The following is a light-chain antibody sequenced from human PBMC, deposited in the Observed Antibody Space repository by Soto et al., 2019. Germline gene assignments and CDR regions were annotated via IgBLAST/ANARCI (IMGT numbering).Light chain of an antibody. CDR3: QQYGSSPLT. CDR2: RAS. V-gene: IGKV3-20*01. Sequence: IVLTQSPGTLSLSPGERATLSRRASQSVSSSYLAWYQQKPGQAPKVLIYRASSRATGIPDRFSGSGSGTDFTLTISRLEPEDFAVYYCQQYGSSPLTFGGGTKVDIK. CDR1: QSVSSSY. J-gene: IGKJ4*01.